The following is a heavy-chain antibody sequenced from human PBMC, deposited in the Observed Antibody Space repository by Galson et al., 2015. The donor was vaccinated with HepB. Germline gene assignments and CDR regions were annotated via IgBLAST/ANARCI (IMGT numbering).Heavy chain of an antibody. CDR3: ARDLRWGLFDY. D-gene: IGHD2-21*01. CDR2: ISYDGSNK. J-gene: IGHJ4*02. CDR1: GFTFSSYA. V-gene: IGHV3-30*04. Sequence: SLRLSCAASGFTFSSYAMHWVRQAPGKGLEWVAVISYDGSNKYYADSVKGRFTISRDNSKNTLYLQMNSLRAEDTAVYYCARDLRWGLFDYWGQGTLVTVSS.